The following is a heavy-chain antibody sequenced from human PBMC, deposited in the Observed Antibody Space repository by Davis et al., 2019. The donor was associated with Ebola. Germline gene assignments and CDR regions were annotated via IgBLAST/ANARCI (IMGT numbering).Heavy chain of an antibody. CDR1: GFSFTDAW. CDR3: RSNFDY. CDR2: IKSKSDGGAA. Sequence: GGSLRLSCAASGFSFTDAWMNWVRQAPGKGLEWVGRIKSKSDGGAADYAAPVKGRFTISGDDSKNTVYLQMNSLKTEDTAVYYCRSNFDYWGQGALVTVSS. J-gene: IGHJ4*02. V-gene: IGHV3-15*01.